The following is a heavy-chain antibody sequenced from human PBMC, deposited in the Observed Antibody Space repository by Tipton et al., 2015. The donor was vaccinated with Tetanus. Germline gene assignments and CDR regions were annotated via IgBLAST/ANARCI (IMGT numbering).Heavy chain of an antibody. J-gene: IGHJ4*02. CDR2: MYNSGAT. D-gene: IGHD5-18*01. CDR3: ARHLTYTYTSRYFDY. CDR1: GGSISSTSYY. V-gene: IGHV4-39*01. Sequence: TLSLTCTVSGGSISSTSYYWAWIRQPPGKGLEWIGTMYNSGATYYNPSLKGRVTISGDTSRNQFSLNLTSVTAADTAVYYCARHLTYTYTSRYFDYWGQGKQVSVSS.